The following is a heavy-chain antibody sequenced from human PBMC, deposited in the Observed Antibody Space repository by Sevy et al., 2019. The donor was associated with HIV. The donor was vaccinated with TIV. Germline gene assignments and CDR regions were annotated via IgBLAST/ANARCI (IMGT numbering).Heavy chain of an antibody. CDR2: IYSDGRT. J-gene: IGHJ6*02. V-gene: IGHV3-53*01. CDR3: TREDIVLGEDNYYGMDV. CDR1: GFSVSSNY. D-gene: IGHD2-15*01. Sequence: GGSLRLSCVVSGFSVSSNYMSWVRQAPGKGLEWVSNIYSDGRTYYEDSVRGRFTISRDTSKNTVYLEMKSLRAEDTAVYYCTREDIVLGEDNYYGMDVWGHGTTVTVSS.